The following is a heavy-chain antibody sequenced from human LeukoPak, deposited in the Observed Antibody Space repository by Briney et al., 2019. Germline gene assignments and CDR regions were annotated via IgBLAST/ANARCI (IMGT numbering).Heavy chain of an antibody. CDR1: GFSLSTSGVG. J-gene: IGHJ4*02. CDR2: IYWNDDK. Sequence: SGPTLVNPTQTLTLTCTFSGFSLSTSGVGVGWIRQPPGKALEWLALIYWNDDKRYSPSLQSRLTITKDTSKNQVVLTMTNMDPVDTATYYCAHLYDSSGYYYVSIDYWGQGTLVTVSS. V-gene: IGHV2-5*01. D-gene: IGHD3-22*01. CDR3: AHLYDSSGYYYVSIDY.